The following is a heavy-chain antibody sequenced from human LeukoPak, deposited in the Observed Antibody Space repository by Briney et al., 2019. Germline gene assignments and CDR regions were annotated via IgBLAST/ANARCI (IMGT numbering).Heavy chain of an antibody. CDR1: GFTFGDYV. CDR3: ARAGYSSTWYTFDY. J-gene: IGHJ4*02. D-gene: IGHD6-13*01. Sequence: GGSLRLSCAASGFTFGDYVMHWVRQATGKGLEWVSAIGTTGNTYYPGSVKGRFTISRENAKNSLYLQMNSLRAGDTAVYYCARAGYSSTWYTFDYWGQGTLVTVSS. V-gene: IGHV3-13*04. CDR2: IGTTGNT.